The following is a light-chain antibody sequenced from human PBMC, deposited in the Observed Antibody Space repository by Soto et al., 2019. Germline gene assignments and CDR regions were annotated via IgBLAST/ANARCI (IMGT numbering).Light chain of an antibody. V-gene: IGKV3-20*01. CDR3: HQYCSSPRT. J-gene: IGKJ1*01. CDR1: QSVSSSY. CDR2: GAS. Sequence: EIVLTQSPGTLSLSPGERATLSCRASQSVSSSYLAWYQQKPGQAPRLLISGASSRATGIPDRFSGSGSGTDSTRTISRLEHYEFAVYDCHQYCSSPRTFGQGTKVEI.